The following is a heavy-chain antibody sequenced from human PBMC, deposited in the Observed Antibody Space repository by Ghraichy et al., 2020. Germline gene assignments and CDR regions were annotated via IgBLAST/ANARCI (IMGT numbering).Heavy chain of an antibody. CDR2: ISYDGSNK. V-gene: IGHV3-30*03. J-gene: IGHJ4*02. D-gene: IGHD3-9*01. CDR1: GFTFSSYG. Sequence: GESLNISCAASGFTFSSYGMHWVRQAPGKGLEWVAVISYDGSNKYYADSVKGRFTISRDNSKNTLYLQMNSLRAEDTAVYYCASGHVLRYFDLDYWGQGTLVTVSS. CDR3: ASGHVLRYFDLDY.